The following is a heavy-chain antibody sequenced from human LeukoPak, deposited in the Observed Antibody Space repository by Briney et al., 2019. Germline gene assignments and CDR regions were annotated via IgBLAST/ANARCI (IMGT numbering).Heavy chain of an antibody. CDR1: GFTFSNYM. CDR2: IKSDGITI. Sequence: AGSLRLSCAASGFTFSNYMMHWVRQAPGKGLVWVSRIKSDGITITYADSVKGRFTISRDNAKNTLYLQMNSLRAEDTAVYYCLRDLNWSLDQWGQGTLVAVSS. D-gene: IGHD1-20*01. J-gene: IGHJ4*02. CDR3: LRDLNWSLDQ. V-gene: IGHV3-74*01.